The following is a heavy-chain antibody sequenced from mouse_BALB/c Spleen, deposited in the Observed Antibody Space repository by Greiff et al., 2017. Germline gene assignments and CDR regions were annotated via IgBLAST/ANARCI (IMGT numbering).Heavy chain of an antibody. CDR2: INPYNGDT. Sequence: EVQLQQSGPELVKPGASVKISCKASGYSFTGYFMNWVMQSHGKSLEWIGRINPYNGDTFYNQKFKGKATLTVDKSSSTAHMELRSLASEDSAVYYCARAPYYYGSSLYYAMDYWGQGTSVTVSS. CDR1: GYSFTGYF. V-gene: IGHV1-20*02. CDR3: ARAPYYYGSSLYYAMDY. J-gene: IGHJ4*01. D-gene: IGHD1-1*01.